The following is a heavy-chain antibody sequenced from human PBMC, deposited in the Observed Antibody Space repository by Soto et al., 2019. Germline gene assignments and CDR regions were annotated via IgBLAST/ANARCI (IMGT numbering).Heavy chain of an antibody. J-gene: IGHJ4*02. CDR3: ARGGPDFATIGSFVY. CDR1: GYTFTNYY. D-gene: IGHD3-16*01. CDR2: IHYSGATP. Sequence: QVQLVQSGAEVKRPGASVKVSCKASGYTFTNYYMHWVRQAPGQGLEWLGVIHYSGATPTYGQKFQGRVTMARYTSTSTVYVERSSLTSEDTAVYYCARGGPDFATIGSFVYWGQGTLVTVSS. V-gene: IGHV1-46*01.